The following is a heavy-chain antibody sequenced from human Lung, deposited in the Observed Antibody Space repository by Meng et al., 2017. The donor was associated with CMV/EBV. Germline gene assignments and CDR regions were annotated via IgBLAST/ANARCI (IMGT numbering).Heavy chain of an antibody. J-gene: IGHJ5*02. D-gene: IGHD2-2*01. CDR2: ISPYDGDT. V-gene: IGHV1-18*01. CDR3: ARDLEYCSSTTCYEGCFDP. Sequence: ASXXVSXKASGYSFTDYGISWVRQAPGQGLEWVGWISPYDGDTNYARKLQGRVTMTTDTSTTTAYMELRSLRSDDTAVYYCARDLEYCSSTTCYEGCFDPWXQGTXVTVDS. CDR1: GYSFTDYG.